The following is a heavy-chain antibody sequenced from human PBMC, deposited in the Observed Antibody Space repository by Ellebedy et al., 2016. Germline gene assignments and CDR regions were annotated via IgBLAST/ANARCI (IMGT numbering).Heavy chain of an antibody. V-gene: IGHV3-53*01. CDR1: GFTFTNDY. J-gene: IGHJ3*02. CDR2: IDSGGSS. Sequence: GESLKISXVASGFTFTNDYMTWVRQAPGKGLEWVSLIDSGGSSWYADSVKGRFTISRDSPKNTLYLQMNSLRAEDTAVYYCATRHYGGFDIWGRGTMVTVSS. CDR3: ATRHYGGFDI. D-gene: IGHD4-23*01.